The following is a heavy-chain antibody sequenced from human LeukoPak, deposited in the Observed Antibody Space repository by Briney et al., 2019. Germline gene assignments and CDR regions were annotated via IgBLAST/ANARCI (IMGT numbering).Heavy chain of an antibody. D-gene: IGHD6-13*01. J-gene: IGHJ6*02. CDR3: ARGGVRYSSSWSDYYYGMDV. V-gene: IGHV4-34*01. Sequence: SETLSLTCAVYGGSFSGYYWSWIRQPPGKGLEGIGEINHSGSTNYNPSLKSRVTISVDTSKNQFSLKLSSVTAADTAVYYCARGGVRYSSSWSDYYYGMDVWGQGTTVTVSS. CDR2: INHSGST. CDR1: GGSFSGYY.